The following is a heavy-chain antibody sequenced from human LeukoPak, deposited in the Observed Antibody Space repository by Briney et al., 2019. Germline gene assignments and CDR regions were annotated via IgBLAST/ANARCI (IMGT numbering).Heavy chain of an antibody. D-gene: IGHD5-18*01. CDR1: GFRIEDNA. CDR3: ARAWDGYSYGYYY. CDR2: ISWNSDTI. V-gene: IGHV3-9*01. J-gene: IGHJ4*02. Sequence: GGSLRLSCEVTGFRIEDNAMHWVRQAPGKGLEWVSGISWNSDTIGYADSVKGRFTISRDNAKNSLYLQMSSLRADDSAVYYCARAWDGYSYGYYYWGQGTLVTVSS.